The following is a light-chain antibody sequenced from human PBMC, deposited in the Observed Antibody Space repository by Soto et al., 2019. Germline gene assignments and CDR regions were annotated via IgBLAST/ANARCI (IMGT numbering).Light chain of an antibody. V-gene: IGLV1-40*01. CDR3: QAYDTSLNGWV. CDR2: GTT. Sequence: QSVLTQPPSVSGAPGQGVTIYCTGSSSNIGAGYDVHWYQQVPGTAPKLLIYGTTVRPSGVPDRFSGSKSGTSASLAITGLQAEDEFDYYCQAYDTSLNGWVFGGGTKVTVL. CDR1: SSNIGAGYD. J-gene: IGLJ3*02.